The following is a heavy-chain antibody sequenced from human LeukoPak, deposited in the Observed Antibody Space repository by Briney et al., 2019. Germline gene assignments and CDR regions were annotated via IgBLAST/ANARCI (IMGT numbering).Heavy chain of an antibody. CDR1: GFTFDDYG. CDR3: AKDWYSSSWYYFDY. J-gene: IGHJ4*02. Sequence: GGSLRLSCAASGFTFDDYGMSWVRQAPGKGLEWVSGINWNGGSTGYADSVKGRFTISRDNAKNSLYLQMNSLGAEDTALYYCAKDWYSSSWYYFDYWGQGTLVTVSS. V-gene: IGHV3-20*04. D-gene: IGHD6-13*01. CDR2: INWNGGST.